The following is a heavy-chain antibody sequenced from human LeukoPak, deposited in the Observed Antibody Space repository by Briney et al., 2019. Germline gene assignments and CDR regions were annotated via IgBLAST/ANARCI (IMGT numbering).Heavy chain of an antibody. D-gene: IGHD6-13*01. Sequence: SETLSLTCSVSGGSVTSYYWNWVRQPPGKGLEWIGSIYYSGSTYYNPSLKSRVTISVDTSKNQFSLKLSSVTAADTAVYYCARRIAAAVDYWGQGTLVTVSS. CDR1: GGSVTSYY. J-gene: IGHJ4*02. V-gene: IGHV4-39*01. CDR2: IYYSGST. CDR3: ARRIAAAVDY.